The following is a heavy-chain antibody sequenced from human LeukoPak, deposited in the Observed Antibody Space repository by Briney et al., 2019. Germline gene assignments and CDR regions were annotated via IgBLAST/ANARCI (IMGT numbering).Heavy chain of an antibody. D-gene: IGHD6-13*01. CDR2: INHSGST. Sequence: PSETLSLTCAVYGGSFSGYYWSWIRQPPGKGLEWIGEINHSGSTNYNPSLKSRVTISVDTSKNQFSLKLSSVTAADTAVYYCARLTQQLVLVYYYYYMDVWGKGTTVTISS. J-gene: IGHJ6*03. V-gene: IGHV4-34*01. CDR1: GGSFSGYY. CDR3: ARLTQQLVLVYYYYYMDV.